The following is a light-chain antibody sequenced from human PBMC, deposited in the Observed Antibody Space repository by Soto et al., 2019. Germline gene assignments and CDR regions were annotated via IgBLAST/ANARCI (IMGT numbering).Light chain of an antibody. Sequence: IQMTQSPSSLSASVGDRVTITCRASQGIRNDLGWYQQKPGKAPKLLIYKASSLESGVPSRFSGSGSGTEFTLTISSLQPDDFATYYCQQYNSYWTFGQGTKVDIK. J-gene: IGKJ1*01. V-gene: IGKV1-5*03. CDR1: QGIRND. CDR3: QQYNSYWT. CDR2: KAS.